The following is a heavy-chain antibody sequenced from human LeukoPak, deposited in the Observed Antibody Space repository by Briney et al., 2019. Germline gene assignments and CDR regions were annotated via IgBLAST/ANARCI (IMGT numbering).Heavy chain of an antibody. CDR1: GGSISSGSYC. V-gene: IGHV4-61*09. Sequence: PSETLSLTCTVSGGSISSGSYCWSWIRQPAGEGLEWIGHIYTSGSTNYNPSLKSRVTISVDTSKNQFSLKLSSVTAADTAVYYCARGIVLMVYAMRYYYYYYMDVWGKGTTVTASS. CDR3: ARGIVLMVYAMRYYYYYYMDV. CDR2: IYTSGST. J-gene: IGHJ6*03. D-gene: IGHD2-8*01.